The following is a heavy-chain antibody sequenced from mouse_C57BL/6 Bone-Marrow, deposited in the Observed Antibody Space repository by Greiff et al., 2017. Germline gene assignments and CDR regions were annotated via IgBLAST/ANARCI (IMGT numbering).Heavy chain of an antibody. CDR2: IDPSDSYT. D-gene: IGHD2-4*01. CDR1: GYTFTSYW. J-gene: IGHJ2*01. V-gene: IGHV1-50*01. Sequence: QVQLQQPGAELVKPGASVKLSCKASGYTFTSYWMQWVKQRPGQGLEWIGEIDPSDSYTTYNQKFKGKATLTVDTSSSTAYMQLSSLTSEDSAVYYCARDYDYEFDYWGQGTTLTVSS. CDR3: ARDYDYEFDY.